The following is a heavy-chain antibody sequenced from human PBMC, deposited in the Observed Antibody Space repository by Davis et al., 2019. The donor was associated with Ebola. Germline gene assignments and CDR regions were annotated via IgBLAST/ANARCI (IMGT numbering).Heavy chain of an antibody. CDR3: AKRGGSSGFDSGYFDF. CDR1: GDRVSRNSVV. J-gene: IGHJ4*02. CDR2: TYLRSKWFI. Sequence: SQTLSLTCAISGDRVSRNSVVWTWLRQSPSRGLEWLGRTYLRSKWFINYGMSVKGRILVTPDTSKNQFSLHLNSVTPEDTAVYDCAKRGGSSGFDSGYFDFWGPGILVTVSS. D-gene: IGHD3-16*01. V-gene: IGHV6-1*01.